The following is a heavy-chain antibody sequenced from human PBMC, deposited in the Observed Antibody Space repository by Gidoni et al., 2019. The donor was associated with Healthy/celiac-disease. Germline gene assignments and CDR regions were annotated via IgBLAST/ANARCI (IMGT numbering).Heavy chain of an antibody. V-gene: IGHV3-48*01. CDR1: GFTFSSSS. D-gene: IGHD2-8*01. CDR2: ISSSSSTI. J-gene: IGHJ4*02. CDR3: ARGDIVLMVYAPFDY. Sequence: EVQLVESGGGLVQPGGSLRLSCAASGFTFSSSSMNWVRQDPGKGLECVLYISSSSSTIYYAESVKVRFTISRDNAKNSLYLQMNSLRAEDTAVYYCARGDIVLMVYAPFDYWGQGTLVTVSS.